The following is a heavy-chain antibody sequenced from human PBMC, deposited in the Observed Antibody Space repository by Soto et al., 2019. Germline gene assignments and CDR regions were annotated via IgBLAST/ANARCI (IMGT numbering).Heavy chain of an antibody. J-gene: IGHJ5*02. CDR3: AKDLTRQLAYWLDP. CDR2: IFPNSGGST. CDR1: GYTFAAYY. V-gene: IGHV1-2*02. Sequence: ASVKVSCKTSGYTFAAYYIHWVRQAPGQGLEWMGFIFPNSGGSTTSAQQFEGRVTMTRDSSISTAYLELSGLTPDDTAVYYCAKDLTRQLAYWLDPWGQGTQVTVSS. D-gene: IGHD6-6*01.